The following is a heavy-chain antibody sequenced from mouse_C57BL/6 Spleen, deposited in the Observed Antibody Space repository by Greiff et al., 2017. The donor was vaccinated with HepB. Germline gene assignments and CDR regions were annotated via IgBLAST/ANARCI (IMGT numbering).Heavy chain of an antibody. CDR3: ARWEGPKVVATDY. V-gene: IGHV1-59*01. D-gene: IGHD1-1*01. J-gene: IGHJ2*01. CDR2: IDPSDSYT. CDR1: GYTFTSYW. Sequence: VQLQQPGAELVRPGTSVKLSCKASGYTFTSYWMHWVKQRPGQGLEWIGVIDPSDSYTNYNQKFKGKATLTVDTSSSTAYMQLSSLTSEDSAVYYCARWEGPKVVATDYWGQGTTLTVSS.